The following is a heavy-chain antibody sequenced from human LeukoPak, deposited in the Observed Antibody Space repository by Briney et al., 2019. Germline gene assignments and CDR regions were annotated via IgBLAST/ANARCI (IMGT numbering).Heavy chain of an antibody. D-gene: IGHD1-26*01. CDR3: ARFRGIYYFFDY. J-gene: IGHJ4*02. CDR1: GFTFSNFG. V-gene: IGHV3-48*02. CDR2: ISGSGDTI. Sequence: GGSLRLSCAASGFTFSNFGLSGVRQAPGKGLEWVSYISGSGDTIYYADSVKGRFTISRDNAQNSLYLQMNSLGDEDTAVYYCARFRGIYYFFDYWGQGTLVTVSS.